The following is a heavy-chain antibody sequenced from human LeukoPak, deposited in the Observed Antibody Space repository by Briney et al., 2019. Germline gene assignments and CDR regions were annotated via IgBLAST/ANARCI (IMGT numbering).Heavy chain of an antibody. CDR1: GFTFSSYG. CDR3: AKGTRVGATTNFDY. V-gene: IGHV3-23*01. CDR2: ISGSGGST. Sequence: GGSLRLSCAASGFTFSSYGMSWVRQAPGKGLEWVSAISGSGGSTYYADSVKGRFTISRDNSKNPLYLQMNSLRAEDTAVYYCAKGTRVGATTNFDYWGQGTLVTVSS. D-gene: IGHD1-26*01. J-gene: IGHJ4*02.